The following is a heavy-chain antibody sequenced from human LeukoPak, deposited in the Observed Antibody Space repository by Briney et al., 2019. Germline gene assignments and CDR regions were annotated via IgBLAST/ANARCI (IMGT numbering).Heavy chain of an antibody. CDR1: GDSFSSNSAA. J-gene: IGHJ4*02. Sequence: SQTLSLTCAISGDSFSSNSAAWNWIRQSPSRGLEWLGRTYDYAVSLKSRITIKPDTSKNQFSLQLNSVTPEDTAVYYCVRRGVTGNSFDYWGQGTLVTVSS. V-gene: IGHV6-1*01. CDR3: VRRGVTGNSFDY. D-gene: IGHD6-19*01. CDR2: TY.